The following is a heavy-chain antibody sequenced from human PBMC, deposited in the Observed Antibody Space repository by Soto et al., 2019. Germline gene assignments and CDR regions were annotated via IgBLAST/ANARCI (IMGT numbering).Heavy chain of an antibody. CDR2: IYHSGST. Sequence: SETLSLTCAVSGGSISSGGYSWSWIRQPPGKGLEWIGYIYHSGSTYYNPSLKSRVTISVDRSKNQFSLKLSSVTAADTAVYYCARVWGGAFDIWGQGTMVTVSS. D-gene: IGHD3-10*01. J-gene: IGHJ3*02. CDR1: GGSISSGGYS. V-gene: IGHV4-30-2*01. CDR3: ARVWGGAFDI.